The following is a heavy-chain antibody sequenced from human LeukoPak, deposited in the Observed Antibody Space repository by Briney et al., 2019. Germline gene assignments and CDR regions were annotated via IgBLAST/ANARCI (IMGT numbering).Heavy chain of an antibody. Sequence: PSETLSLTCTVSGGSISSYYWSWIRQPAGKGLEWIGRIYSSGSTNYNPSLKSRVTMSVDTSKNQFSLKLSSVTAADTAVYYCARGPISTGWYTFDYWGQGTLVTVFS. CDR2: IYSSGST. CDR3: ARGPISTGWYTFDY. J-gene: IGHJ4*02. V-gene: IGHV4-4*07. D-gene: IGHD6-19*01. CDR1: GGSISSYY.